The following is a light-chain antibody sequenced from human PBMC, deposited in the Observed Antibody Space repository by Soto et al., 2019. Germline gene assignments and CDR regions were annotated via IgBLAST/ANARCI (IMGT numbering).Light chain of an antibody. CDR1: NIGSKS. Sequence: SYELTQPPSVSVAPGKTARITCGGNNIGSKSVHWYQQKPGQAPVLVIFYDSDRPSGIPERFSDSNSGNTATLTIRRVEAGDEADYYCQVWDSNSNHVVFGGGTKLTVL. J-gene: IGLJ2*01. CDR3: QVWDSNSNHVV. CDR2: YDS. V-gene: IGLV3-21*04.